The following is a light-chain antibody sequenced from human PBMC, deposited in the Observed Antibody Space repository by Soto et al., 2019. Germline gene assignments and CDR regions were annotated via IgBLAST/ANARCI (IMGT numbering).Light chain of an antibody. CDR2: GAS. J-gene: IGKJ3*01. CDR1: QSVSSSY. Sequence: EIVLTQSPGTLSLSPGERATLSCRASQSVSSSYLAWYQQKPGQATRLLIYGASSRATGIPDRFSGSGSGTDFTLTISRLEPEDFAVYYCQQYGTPTTFGPGTKVDIK. V-gene: IGKV3-20*01. CDR3: QQYGTPTT.